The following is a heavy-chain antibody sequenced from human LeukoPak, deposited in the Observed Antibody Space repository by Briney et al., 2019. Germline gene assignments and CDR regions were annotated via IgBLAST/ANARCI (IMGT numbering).Heavy chain of an antibody. CDR2: IYYDGSNI. V-gene: IGHV3-33*08. CDR1: GFTFSSHW. CDR3: ARDWKTNSFDY. D-gene: IGHD1-1*01. J-gene: IGHJ4*02. Sequence: PGGSLRLSCAASGFTFSSHWMSWVRQAPGKGLEWVAFIYYDGSNIYYADYVKGRFTISRDISKNTLYLQMDSLRAEDTAIYYCARDWKTNSFDYWGQGTLVTVSS.